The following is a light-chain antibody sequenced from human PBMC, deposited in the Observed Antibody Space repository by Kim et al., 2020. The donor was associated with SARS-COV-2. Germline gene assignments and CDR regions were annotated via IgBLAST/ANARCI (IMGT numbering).Light chain of an antibody. J-gene: IGKJ1*01. V-gene: IGKV3-20*01. CDR3: QHYGSSQWT. Sequence: SPGKRATSSCRASQSVTSASFLWYQQNPGQAPRLLIHGASTRATGVPDRFSGSGSGTDFTLTISRLEPEDFAVYYCQHYGSSQWTFGQGTKVDIK. CDR1: QSVTSAS. CDR2: GAS.